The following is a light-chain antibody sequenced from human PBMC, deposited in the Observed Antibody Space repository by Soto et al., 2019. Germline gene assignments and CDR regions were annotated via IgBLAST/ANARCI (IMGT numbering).Light chain of an antibody. CDR3: QQYYNWPRT. CDR1: ENIYTN. J-gene: IGKJ5*01. CDR2: GAS. V-gene: IGKV3-15*01. Sequence: EIVMTQSPATLSLSPGERATLSCRASENIYTNLAWYQQKPGQAPRLLCYGASTRATGLPARFSGTGSGTEFTLTINSLKAEDSEVYYCQQYYNWPRTFGQGTRLEIK.